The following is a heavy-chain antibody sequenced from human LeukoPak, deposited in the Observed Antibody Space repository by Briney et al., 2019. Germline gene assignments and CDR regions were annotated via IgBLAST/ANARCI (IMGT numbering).Heavy chain of an antibody. V-gene: IGHV4-4*07. Sequence: KPSETLSLTCTVSGGSISSYHWSWIRQPAGKGLEWIGSIYTSGSTNYNPSLKSRVTMSVDTSKNQLSLKLSSVTAADTAVYYCARDHAAFHGFDIWGQGTMVTVSS. CDR1: GGSISSYH. J-gene: IGHJ3*02. CDR2: IYTSGST. D-gene: IGHD6-25*01. CDR3: ARDHAAFHGFDI.